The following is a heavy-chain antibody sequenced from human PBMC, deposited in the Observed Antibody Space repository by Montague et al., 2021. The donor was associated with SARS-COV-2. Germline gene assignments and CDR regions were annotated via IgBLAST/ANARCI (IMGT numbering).Heavy chain of an antibody. D-gene: IGHD2/OR15-2a*01. CDR2: NDYSGYT. Sequence: SETLSLTCSVSGGSIRTSDYYWGWIRQPPGKGREWIGTNDYSGYTYSNPSLNSRVTIDPDRSKNQLYLSVNSVAAADTAVYFCVSPSMILVLWGQGTLVTVSS. CDR1: GGSIRTSDYY. CDR3: VSPSMILVL. J-gene: IGHJ4*02. V-gene: IGHV4-39*01.